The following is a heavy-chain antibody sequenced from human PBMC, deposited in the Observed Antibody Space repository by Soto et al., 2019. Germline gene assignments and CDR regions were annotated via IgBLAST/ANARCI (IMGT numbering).Heavy chain of an antibody. CDR1: GFTFSSYG. CDR3: ARDSNPLYDFWSGYSGYPKDY. D-gene: IGHD3-3*01. Sequence: PGGSLRLSCAASGFTFSSYGMHWVRQAPGKGLEWVAVIWYDGSNKYYADSVKGRFTISRDNSKNTLYLQMNSLRAEDTAVYYCARDSNPLYDFWSGYSGYPKDYWGQGTLVTVSS. V-gene: IGHV3-33*01. J-gene: IGHJ4*02. CDR2: IWYDGSNK.